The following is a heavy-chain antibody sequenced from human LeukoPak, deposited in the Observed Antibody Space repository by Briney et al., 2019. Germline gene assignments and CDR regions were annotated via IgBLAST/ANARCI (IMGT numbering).Heavy chain of an antibody. CDR3: ARGAFNTSPDY. CDR1: GFSFSSYS. J-gene: IGHJ4*02. CDR2: ISTSSGFI. V-gene: IGHV3-21*05. D-gene: IGHD2-2*01. Sequence: GGSLRLSCAASGFSFSSYSMNWVRQAPGKGLEWISYISTSSGFISYADSVKGRFTISRDNAKNSLYLQMNSLRAEDTAVYYCARGAFNTSPDYWGQRILVTVSS.